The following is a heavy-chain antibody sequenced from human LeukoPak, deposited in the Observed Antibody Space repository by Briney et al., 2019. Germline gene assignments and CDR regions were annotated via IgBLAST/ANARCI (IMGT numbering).Heavy chain of an antibody. V-gene: IGHV3-74*01. CDR1: GFTLSRYW. CDR3: RRRHYYYYYMDV. J-gene: IGHJ6*03. CDR2: INSDGSGT. Sequence: GGSLRLSCSASGFTLSRYWMHWVRQAPGKGLVWVSRINSDGSGTNYADSVKGRFTISRDNAKNTAYLQMNSLRAEDTAVYYWRRRHYYYYYMDVWGKGTTVTVSS.